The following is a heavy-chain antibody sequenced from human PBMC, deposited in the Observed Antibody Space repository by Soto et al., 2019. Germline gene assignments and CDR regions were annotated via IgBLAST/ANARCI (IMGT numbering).Heavy chain of an antibody. CDR3: ARLYGLDAFDI. CDR1: GGSISSYY. V-gene: IGHV4-59*08. J-gene: IGHJ3*02. Sequence: SETLSLTCTVFGGSISSYYWSWIRQPPGKGLEWIGYIYYSGSTNYNPSLKSRVTISVDTSKNQFSLKLSSVTAADTAVYYCARLYGLDAFDIWGQGTMVTV. D-gene: IGHD3-16*02. CDR2: IYYSGST.